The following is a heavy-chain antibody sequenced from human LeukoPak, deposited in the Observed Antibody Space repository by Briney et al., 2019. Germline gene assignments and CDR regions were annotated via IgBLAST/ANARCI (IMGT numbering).Heavy chain of an antibody. J-gene: IGHJ6*02. CDR1: GFTFSSYG. V-gene: IGHV3-30*03. CDR3: ATSGYCSGGSCQPDLDV. CDR2: ISYDGSNK. D-gene: IGHD2-15*01. Sequence: GGSLRLSCAASGFTFSSYGMHWVRQAPGKGLEWVAVISYDGSNKYYADSVKGRFTISRDNSKNTLYLQMNSLRAEDTAIYYCATSGYCSGGSCQPDLDVWGQGTTVTVSS.